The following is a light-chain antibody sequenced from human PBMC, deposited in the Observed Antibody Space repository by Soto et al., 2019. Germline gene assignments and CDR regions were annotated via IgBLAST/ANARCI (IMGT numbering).Light chain of an antibody. Sequence: QSVLTQPPSVSGAPGQRVTISCTGSSSNIGAGYDVHWYQQLPGTAPKLLIYGNSNRPSGVPDRFSGSKSGTSASLAITGLHAEDEADYYCQSYDSSLSGVFGGGTKLTV. CDR2: GNS. J-gene: IGLJ3*02. V-gene: IGLV1-40*01. CDR3: QSYDSSLSGV. CDR1: SSNIGAGYD.